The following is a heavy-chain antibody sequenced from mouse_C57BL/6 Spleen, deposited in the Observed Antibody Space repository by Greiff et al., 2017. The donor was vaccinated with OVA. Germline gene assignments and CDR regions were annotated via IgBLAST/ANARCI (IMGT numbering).Heavy chain of an antibody. V-gene: IGHV5-6*02. J-gene: IGHJ2*01. CDR2: ISSGGSYT. CDR3: ARLLTGNFDY. CDR1: GFTFSSYG. Sequence: DVKLVESGGDLVKPGGSLKLSCAASGFTFSSYGMSWVRQTPDKRLEWVATISSGGSYTYYPDSVKGRFTISRDNAKNTLYLQMSSLKSEDTAMYYCARLLTGNFDYWGQGTTLTVSS. D-gene: IGHD4-1*01.